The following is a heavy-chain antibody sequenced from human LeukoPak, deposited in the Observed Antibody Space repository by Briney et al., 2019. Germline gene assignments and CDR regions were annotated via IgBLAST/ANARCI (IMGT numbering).Heavy chain of an antibody. CDR2: ISYDGSNK. CDR1: GFTFSSYA. D-gene: IGHD6-13*01. CDR3: ARDHVAAAVGYNWLDP. Sequence: GGSLRLSCAASGFTFSSYAMHWVRQAPGKGLEWVAVISYDGSNKYYADSVKGRFTISRDNSKNTLYLQMNSLRAEDTAVYYCARDHVAAAVGYNWLDPWGQGTLVTVSS. J-gene: IGHJ5*02. V-gene: IGHV3-30*04.